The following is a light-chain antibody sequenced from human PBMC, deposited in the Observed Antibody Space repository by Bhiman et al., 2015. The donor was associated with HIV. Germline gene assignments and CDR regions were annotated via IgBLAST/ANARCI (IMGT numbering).Light chain of an antibody. V-gene: IGLV1-40*01. CDR1: SSNIGAGYD. CDR3: SSYTSSSTYV. J-gene: IGLJ1*01. CDR2: GTT. Sequence: QSVLTQPPSVSGAPGQRVTLSCTGSSSNIGAGYDVHWYQQLPGTAPRLLISGTTNRPSGVPDRFSGSKFGTSASLAIAGLQAEDEADYYCSSYTSSSTYVFGSGTKVTVL.